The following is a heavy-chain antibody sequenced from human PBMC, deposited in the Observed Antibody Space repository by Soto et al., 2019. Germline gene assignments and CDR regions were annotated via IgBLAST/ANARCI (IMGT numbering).Heavy chain of an antibody. CDR1: GGTLSSYA. CDR3: ARGTLRRDGYTGDRDADYIYTMAG. V-gene: IGHV1-69*06. Sequence: QVQVVQSGPEVKNPGSSVKVSCKASGGTLSSYAINWVRQAPGQGLEWVGGVIPVFDSTKYAQKLQGRVTITADNPRSTVYLELNGLRFDDTAVYYCARGTLRRDGYTGDRDADYIYTMAGWGQGTRVTVS. CDR2: VIPVFDST. J-gene: IGHJ6*02. D-gene: IGHD4-17*01.